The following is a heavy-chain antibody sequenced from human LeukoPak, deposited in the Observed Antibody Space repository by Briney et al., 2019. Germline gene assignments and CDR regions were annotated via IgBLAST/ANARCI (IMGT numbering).Heavy chain of an antibody. CDR3: ARRDRSGNSFYYYYYGMDV. D-gene: IGHD4-23*01. CDR2: ISSSGSTI. CDR1: GFTFSDHA. J-gene: IGHJ6*02. V-gene: IGHV3-11*01. Sequence: PGGSLRLSCAASGFTFSDHAMSWVRQAPGKGLEWVSYISSSGSTIYYADSVKGRFTISRDNAKNSLYLQMNSLRAEDTAVYYCARRDRSGNSFYYYYYGMDVWGQGTTVTVSS.